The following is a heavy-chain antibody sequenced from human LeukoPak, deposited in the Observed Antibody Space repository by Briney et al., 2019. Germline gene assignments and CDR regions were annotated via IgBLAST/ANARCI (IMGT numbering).Heavy chain of an antibody. CDR3: AKEMVGYSSSPP. J-gene: IGHJ5*02. Sequence: GGSLRLSCSASGFTFSSFGMHWVRQAPGKGLEWVAFIRYDGSNKYYADSVKGRFTISRDNSKNTLYLQMNSLRAEDTAVYYCAKEMVGYSSSPPWGQGTLVTVSS. D-gene: IGHD6-6*01. CDR1: GFTFSSFG. V-gene: IGHV3-30*02. CDR2: IRYDGSNK.